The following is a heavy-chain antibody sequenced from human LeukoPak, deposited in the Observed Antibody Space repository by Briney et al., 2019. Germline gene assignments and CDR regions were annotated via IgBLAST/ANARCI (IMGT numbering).Heavy chain of an antibody. V-gene: IGHV1-2*02. CDR3: ARGRITISGVVGAYDGFDI. CDR1: GGTFSSYA. J-gene: IGHJ3*02. CDR2: INPNSDVT. Sequence: GASVKVSCKASGGTFSSYAISWVRQAPGQGLEWMGWINPNSDVTNYVQKFQGRVTMTRDTSISTAYMELSRLRSDDTAVYYCARGRITISGVVGAYDGFDIWGQGTMVTVSS. D-gene: IGHD3-3*01.